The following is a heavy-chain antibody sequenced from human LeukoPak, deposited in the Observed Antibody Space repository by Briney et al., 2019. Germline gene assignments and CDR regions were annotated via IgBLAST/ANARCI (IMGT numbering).Heavy chain of an antibody. V-gene: IGHV3-72*01. CDR1: GFTFSDHY. Sequence: GGSLRLSCAASGFTFSDHYMDWVRQAPGKGLEWVGRTRNKANSYTTEYAASVKGRFTISRDDSKNSQYLQMNSLKTEDTAVYYCALTSRADYFDYWGQGTLVTVSS. CDR3: ALTSRADYFDY. J-gene: IGHJ4*02. D-gene: IGHD3-9*01. CDR2: TRNKANSYTT.